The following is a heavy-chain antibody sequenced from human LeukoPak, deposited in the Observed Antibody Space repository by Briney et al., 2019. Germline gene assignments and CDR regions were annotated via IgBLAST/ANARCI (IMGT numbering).Heavy chain of an antibody. D-gene: IGHD3-9*01. CDR1: GYSFTSYD. Sequence: ASVKVSCKASGYSFTSYDINWVRQATGQGLERMGCMNPNTGDTGVTQKFQGRVTMTRDPSINTAYMELTSLRSEDTAVYFCTRGGEILTHYKHIDYWGQGTLVTVSS. V-gene: IGHV1-8*01. CDR3: TRGGEILTHYKHIDY. CDR2: MNPNTGDT. J-gene: IGHJ4*02.